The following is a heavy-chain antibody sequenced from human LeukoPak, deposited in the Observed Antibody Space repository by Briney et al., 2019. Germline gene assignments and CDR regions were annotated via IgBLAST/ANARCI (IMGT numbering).Heavy chain of an antibody. CDR2: IYPSDSDT. J-gene: IGHJ4*02. CDR1: GYSFTSYW. V-gene: IGHV5-51*01. Sequence: GESLKISCEGSGYSFTSYWIGWVRQMPGKGLEWMGIIYPSDSDTRYSPSFLGQVTISVDKSISTAYLQWSSLKASDTAMYYCARRGSNYEFDYWGQGTLVTVSS. CDR3: ARRGSNYEFDY. D-gene: IGHD4-11*01.